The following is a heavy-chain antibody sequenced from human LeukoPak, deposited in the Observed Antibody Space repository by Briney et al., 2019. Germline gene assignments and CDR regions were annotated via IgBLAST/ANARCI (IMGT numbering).Heavy chain of an antibody. J-gene: IGHJ2*01. CDR1: GFTFSSYV. CDR2: IRYDGSNK. CDR3: VRYYTRQSWYFDL. V-gene: IGHV3-30*02. D-gene: IGHD2-15*01. Sequence: GGSLRLSCAASGFTFSSYVMHWVRQAPGKGLEWVAFIRYDGSNKYYADSVKGRFTISRDNSKNTLYLQMNNLRAEDTAVYYCVRYYTRQSWYFDLWGRGTLVTVSS.